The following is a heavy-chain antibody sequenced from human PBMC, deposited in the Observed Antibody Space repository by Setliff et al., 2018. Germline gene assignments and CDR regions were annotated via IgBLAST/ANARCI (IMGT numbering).Heavy chain of an antibody. V-gene: IGHV3-48*03. D-gene: IGHD5-12*01. Sequence: GGSLRLSCVASGFTFSSYEMNWVRQAPGKGLEWVSYISSSGSTIYYVDSVKGRFTISRDNSKVSLFLEMNSLTTEDTALYYCTKDRSDSGYAGFDYWGQGSQVTVSS. J-gene: IGHJ4*02. CDR2: ISSSGSTI. CDR1: GFTFSSYE. CDR3: TKDRSDSGYAGFDY.